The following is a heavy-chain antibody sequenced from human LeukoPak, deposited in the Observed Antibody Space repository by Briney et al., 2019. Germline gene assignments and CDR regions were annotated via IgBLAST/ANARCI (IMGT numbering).Heavy chain of an antibody. CDR2: ISGSGGST. J-gene: IGHJ6*02. CDR3: AKDSGYYDSSGYYYYYGMDV. CDR1: GFSFTTHA. Sequence: RTGGSLRLSCVASGFSFTTHAMGWVRQAPGKGLEWVSHISGSGGSTKYSGSVKGRFTISRDNSKNTLYLQMNSLRAEDTAVYYCAKDSGYYDSSGYYYYYGMDVWGQGTTVTVSS. D-gene: IGHD3-22*01. V-gene: IGHV3-23*01.